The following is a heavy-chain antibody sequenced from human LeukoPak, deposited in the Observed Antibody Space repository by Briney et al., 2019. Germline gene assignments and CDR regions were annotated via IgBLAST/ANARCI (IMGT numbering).Heavy chain of an antibody. CDR3: ARHLHDYGDYVVDY. Sequence: SETLSLTCTVSGGSISSSSYYWGWIRQPPGKGLEWIGSIYYSGSTYYNPSLKSRVTISVDTSKNQFSLKLSSVTAADTAVYYCARHLHDYGDYVVDYWGQGTLVTVSS. J-gene: IGHJ4*02. CDR2: IYYSGST. CDR1: GGSISSSSYY. D-gene: IGHD4-17*01. V-gene: IGHV4-39*01.